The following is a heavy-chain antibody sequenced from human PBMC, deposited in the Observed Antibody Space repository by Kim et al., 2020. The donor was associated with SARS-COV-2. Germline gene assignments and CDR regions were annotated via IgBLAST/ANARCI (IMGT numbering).Heavy chain of an antibody. Sequence: GGSLRLSCAGSGFTFNDYGMHWVRQAPGKGLEWVAVIWYDGSNKYFADSVKGRFTISRDNSKNTMYLQMNSLRAEDTAVYFCAKPRGTTPGERYYFDSWGQGTLVSVSS. CDR1: GFTFNDYG. D-gene: IGHD4-17*01. V-gene: IGHV3-33*03. CDR2: IWYDGSNK. J-gene: IGHJ4*02. CDR3: AKPRGTTPGERYYFDS.